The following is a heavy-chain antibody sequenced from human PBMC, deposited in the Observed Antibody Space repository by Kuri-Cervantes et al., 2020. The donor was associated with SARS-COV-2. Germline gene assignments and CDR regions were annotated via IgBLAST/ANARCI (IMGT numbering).Heavy chain of an antibody. CDR1: GFTFNNYA. J-gene: IGHJ3*02. D-gene: IGHD1-26*01. CDR3: AGFPEWELLPFDI. CDR2: TSYDGSNK. Sequence: GGSLRLSCAASGFTFNNYAMHWVRQTPGEGLEWVAITSYDGSNKYYADSVEGRFTISRDSSKNTVYLQINSLRPEDTAVYYCAGFPEWELLPFDIWGQGKGVTVSS. V-gene: IGHV3-30*03.